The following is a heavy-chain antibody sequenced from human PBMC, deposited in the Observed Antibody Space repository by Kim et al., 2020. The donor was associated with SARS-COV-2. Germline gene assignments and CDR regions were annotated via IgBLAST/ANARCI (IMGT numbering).Heavy chain of an antibody. V-gene: IGHV4-38-2*02. CDR3: ASGRRELLLQDY. CDR2: IYHSGST. J-gene: IGHJ4*02. Sequence: ETLSLTCTVSGYSISSGYYWGWIRQPPGKGLEWLGSIYHSGSTYYNPSLKSRVTISVDTSKNQFSLKLSSVTAADTAVYYCASGRRELLLQDYWGQGTLVTVSS. D-gene: IGHD1-7*01. CDR1: GYSISSGYY.